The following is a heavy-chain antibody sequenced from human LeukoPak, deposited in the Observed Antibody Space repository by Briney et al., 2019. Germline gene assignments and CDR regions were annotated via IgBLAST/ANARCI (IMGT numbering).Heavy chain of an antibody. CDR3: ARSRVKWPVSFHPYHDAFDI. J-gene: IGHJ3*02. D-gene: IGHD6-19*01. CDR1: GYTFTSYG. CDR2: ISAYNGNT. Sequence: ASVKVSCKASGYTFTSYGISWVRQAPGQGLEWMGWISAYNGNTNYAQKLQGRVTMTTDTSTSTAYMELRSLRSDDTAVYYCARSRVKWPVSFHPYHDAFDIWGQGTMVAVSS. V-gene: IGHV1-18*01.